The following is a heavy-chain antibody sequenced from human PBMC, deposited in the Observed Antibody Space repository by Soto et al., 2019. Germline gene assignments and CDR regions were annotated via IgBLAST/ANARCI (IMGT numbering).Heavy chain of an antibody. Sequence: ASVKVSCKASGYTFTSCAMHWVRQAPGQRLEWMGWINAGNGNTKYSQKFQGRVTITRDTSASTAYMELSSLRSEDTAVYYCAREYVPDGSQNYYYYYYMDVWGKGTTVTVSS. J-gene: IGHJ6*03. CDR3: AREYVPDGSQNYYYYYYMDV. CDR2: INAGNGNT. CDR1: GYTFTSCA. D-gene: IGHD2-2*01. V-gene: IGHV1-3*01.